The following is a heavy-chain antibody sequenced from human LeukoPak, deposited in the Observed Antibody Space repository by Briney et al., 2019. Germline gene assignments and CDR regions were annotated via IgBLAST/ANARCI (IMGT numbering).Heavy chain of an antibody. CDR2: IYHSGST. CDR3: ARERAGAVDY. D-gene: IGHD1-26*01. V-gene: IGHV4-38-2*02. CDR1: GYSITSDYY. J-gene: IGHJ4*02. Sequence: LETLSLTCAVSGYSITSDYYWGWIRQPPGKGLEWIGTIYHSGSTFYSPSLKSRLTISVDTSKNQFSLNLNSVTAADTAVYYCARERAGAVDYWGQGTLVTVSS.